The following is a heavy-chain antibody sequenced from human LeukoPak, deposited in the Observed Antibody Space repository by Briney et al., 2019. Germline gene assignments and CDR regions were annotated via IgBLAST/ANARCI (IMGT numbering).Heavy chain of an antibody. Sequence: GGSLRLSCAASGFTFSRYSMNWIRQAPGKGLEWVAFIRYDGSKKYYADSVKGRFTISRDNSKNTLYLQMNSLRPEDTAVYYCAKDSVRKTIVGPTTRGVNDYWGQGTLVTVSS. D-gene: IGHD1-26*01. V-gene: IGHV3-30*02. CDR3: AKDSVRKTIVGPTTRGVNDY. CDR1: GFTFSRYS. CDR2: IRYDGSKK. J-gene: IGHJ4*02.